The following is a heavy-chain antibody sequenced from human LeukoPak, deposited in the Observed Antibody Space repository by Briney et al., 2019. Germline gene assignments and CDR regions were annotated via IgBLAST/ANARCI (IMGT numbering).Heavy chain of an antibody. J-gene: IGHJ6*03. Sequence: ASVKVSCKASGYTFTGYYMHWVRQAPGQGLEWMGWINPNSGGTNYAQKFQGRVTMTRDTSISTAYMELSSLRSEDTAVYYCARVAARRLFYYYYMDVWGKGTTVTVSS. CDR1: GYTFTGYY. D-gene: IGHD6-6*01. CDR2: INPNSGGT. V-gene: IGHV1-2*02. CDR3: ARVAARRLFYYYYMDV.